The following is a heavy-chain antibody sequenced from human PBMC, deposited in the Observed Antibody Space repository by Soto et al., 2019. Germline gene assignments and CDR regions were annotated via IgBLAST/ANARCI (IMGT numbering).Heavy chain of an antibody. CDR1: GFTFSSYS. Sequence: EVQLVESGGGLVKPGGSLRLSCAASGFTFSSYSMNWVRQAPGKGLEWVSSISSSSSYIYYADSVKGRFTISRDNAKNSLDLQMNSLRAEDTAVYYCARDHGTYYFDYWGQGTLGTVSS. V-gene: IGHV3-21*01. CDR2: ISSSSSYI. J-gene: IGHJ4*02. CDR3: ARDHGTYYFDY.